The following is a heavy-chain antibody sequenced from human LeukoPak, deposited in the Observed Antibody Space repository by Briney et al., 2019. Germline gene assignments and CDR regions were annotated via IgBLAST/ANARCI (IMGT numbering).Heavy chain of an antibody. CDR3: ARDGFMTTVTTGESYYYYYMDV. J-gene: IGHJ6*03. CDR2: INPSGGST. V-gene: IGHV1-46*01. CDR1: GYTFTSYY. D-gene: IGHD4-17*01. Sequence: ASVKVSCKASGYTFTSYYMHWVRQAPGQGLEWMGIINPSGGSTSYAQKFQGRVTMTRDMSTSTVYMELSSLRSEDTAVYYCARDGFMTTVTTGESYYYYYMDVWGKGTTVTVSS.